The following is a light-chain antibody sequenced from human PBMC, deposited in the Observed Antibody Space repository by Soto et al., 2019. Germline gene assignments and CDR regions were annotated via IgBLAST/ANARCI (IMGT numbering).Light chain of an antibody. CDR1: QSVSYY. J-gene: IGKJ1*01. Sequence: IVLAQSPGTLSLSPGERATLSCRASQSVSYYLAWYQQKPGQAPRLLIYGTSTRATGVPARFSGSGSGTEFTLTISSLQSEDFAVYYCQQYNNWPPTFGQGTKV. CDR2: GTS. CDR3: QQYNNWPPT. V-gene: IGKV3-15*01.